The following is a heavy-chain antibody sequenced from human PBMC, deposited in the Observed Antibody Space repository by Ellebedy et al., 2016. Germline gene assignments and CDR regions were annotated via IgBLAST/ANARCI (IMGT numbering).Heavy chain of an antibody. Sequence: GESLKISCAASGFTFSNAWMNWVRQAPGKGLEWVGRIMSKTDGGAADYAAPVKGRFTISRDDSKNTLYLQMNSLKTEDTAVYFCTTVYRYNYDSVWGQGTLVTVSS. CDR1: GFTFSNAW. CDR2: IMSKTDGGAA. J-gene: IGHJ4*02. V-gene: IGHV3-15*01. D-gene: IGHD5-18*01. CDR3: TTVYRYNYDSV.